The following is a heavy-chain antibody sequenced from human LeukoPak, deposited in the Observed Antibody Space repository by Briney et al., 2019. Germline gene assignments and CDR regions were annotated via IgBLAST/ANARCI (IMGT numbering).Heavy chain of an antibody. D-gene: IGHD1-26*01. J-gene: IGHJ4*02. CDR1: GYTFIGYY. CDR3: ASGTRSRPFDF. Sequence: GASVKVSCKASGYTFIGYYIHWVRQAPGQGLEWMGWINPNNGGTNYAQKFQGRVTITRDTSIATAYMELSSLRSDDSAVYFCASGTRSRPFDFWGQGTLVTVSS. V-gene: IGHV1-2*02. CDR2: INPNNGGT.